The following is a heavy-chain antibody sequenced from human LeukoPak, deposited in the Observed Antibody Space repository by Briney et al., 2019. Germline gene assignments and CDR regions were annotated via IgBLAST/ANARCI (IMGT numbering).Heavy chain of an antibody. D-gene: IGHD3-22*01. CDR2: IYTSGST. CDR3: ASYYYDSSGYRA. V-gene: IGHV4-4*07. J-gene: IGHJ4*02. CDR1: GGSISSYY. Sequence: SETLSLTCTVSGGSISSYYWSWIRQPAGKGLEWIGRIYTSGSTNYNPSLKSRVTMSVDTSKNQFSLRLSSVTAADTAVYYCASYYYDSSGYRAWGQGTLVTVSS.